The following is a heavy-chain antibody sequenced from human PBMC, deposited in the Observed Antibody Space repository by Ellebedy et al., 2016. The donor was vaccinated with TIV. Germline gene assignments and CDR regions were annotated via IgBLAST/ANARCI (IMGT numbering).Heavy chain of an antibody. J-gene: IGHJ4*02. CDR3: ASRNGYSYGFWYYFDY. V-gene: IGHV7-4-1*02. CDR1: GYTFSSYG. CDR2: INTNTGNP. Sequence: AASVKVSCKASGYTFSSYGISWVRQAPGQGLEWMGWINTNTGNPTYAQDFTGRFVFSFDTSVSTAYLQISSLKAEETAVYYCASRNGYSYGFWYYFDYWGQGTLVTVSS. D-gene: IGHD5-18*01.